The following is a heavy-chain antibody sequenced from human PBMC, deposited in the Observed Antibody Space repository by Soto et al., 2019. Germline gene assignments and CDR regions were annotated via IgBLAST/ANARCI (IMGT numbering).Heavy chain of an antibody. CDR1: GGTFSSYA. CDR3: ARAWAAAGIGFDY. D-gene: IGHD6-13*01. Sequence: SVKVSCKASGGTFSSYAISWVRQAPGQGLEWMGWIIPIYGKTKYSQKFQGRVTITRDTSASTAYMELSSLRSEDTAVYYCARAWAAAGIGFDYWGQGTLVTVSS. CDR2: IIPIYGKT. J-gene: IGHJ4*02. V-gene: IGHV1-69*05.